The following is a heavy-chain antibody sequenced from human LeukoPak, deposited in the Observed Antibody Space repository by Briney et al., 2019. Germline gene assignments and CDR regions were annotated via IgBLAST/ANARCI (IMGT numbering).Heavy chain of an antibody. CDR1: GYTFTSYD. V-gene: IGHV1-8*01. J-gene: IGHJ4*02. CDR2: MNPNSGNT. D-gene: IGHD6-19*01. CDR3: ARYIAVAGFGFDY. Sequence: GASVKVSCKASGYTFTSYDINWVRQATGQGLEWMGWMNPNSGNTGYAQKFQGRVTITRNTTISTAYMELSSLRSEDTSVYDCARYIAVAGFGFDYWGQGTLVTVSP.